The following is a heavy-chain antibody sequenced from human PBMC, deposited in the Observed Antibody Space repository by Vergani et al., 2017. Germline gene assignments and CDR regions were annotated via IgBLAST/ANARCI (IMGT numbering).Heavy chain of an antibody. CDR1: GYTFTSYG. CDR3: AXDGVVYYYDSSGYPNFDY. Sequence: QVQLVQSGAEVKKPGASVKVSCKASGYTFTSYGISWVRQAPGQGLEWMGWISAYNGNTKYAQKLQGRVTLTTDTATSTAYMELRSLRSDDTAVYYCAXDGVVYYYDSSGYPNFDYWGQGTLVTVSS. D-gene: IGHD3-22*01. CDR2: ISAYNGNT. J-gene: IGHJ4*02. V-gene: IGHV1-18*01.